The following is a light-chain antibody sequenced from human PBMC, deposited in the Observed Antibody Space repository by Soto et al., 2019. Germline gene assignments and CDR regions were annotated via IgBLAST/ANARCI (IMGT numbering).Light chain of an antibody. Sequence: QSVLTQPPSVSGAPGQRVTFSCTGTRSNIGAGYEVHWYHQLPGTAPKLLIYDNKNRPSGVPDRFSGSKSGTSGSLAITGLQGEDEGIYYCHSYDSSVHGWVFGGGTQLTVL. J-gene: IGLJ3*02. CDR1: RSNIGAGYE. CDR2: DNK. CDR3: HSYDSSVHGWV. V-gene: IGLV1-40*01.